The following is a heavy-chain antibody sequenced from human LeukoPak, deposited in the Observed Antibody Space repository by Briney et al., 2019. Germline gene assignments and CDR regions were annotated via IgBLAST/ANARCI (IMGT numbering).Heavy chain of an antibody. J-gene: IGHJ5*02. D-gene: IGHD3-3*01. CDR2: INHSGST. CDR1: GGSFSGYY. CDR3: ARGPRAIFGVVDNWFDP. Sequence: PSETLSLTCAVYGGSFSGYYWSWIRQPPGKGLEWIGEINHSGSTNYNPSLKSRVTISVDTPKNQFSLKLSSVTAADTAVYYCARGPRAIFGVVDNWFDPWGQGTLVTVSS. V-gene: IGHV4-34*01.